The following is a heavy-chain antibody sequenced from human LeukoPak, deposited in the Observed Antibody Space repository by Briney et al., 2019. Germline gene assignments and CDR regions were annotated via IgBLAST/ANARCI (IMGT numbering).Heavy chain of an antibody. V-gene: IGHV3-30*03. Sequence: GGSLRLSCAASGFTFSSYGMHWVRQAPGKGLEWVAVISYDGSNKYYADSVKGRFTISRDNSKNTLYLQMNSLRAGDTAVYYCARGRVVRGGEFDLWGRGTLLTVSP. D-gene: IGHD3-10*01. J-gene: IGHJ2*01. CDR1: GFTFSSYG. CDR2: ISYDGSNK. CDR3: ARGRVVRGGEFDL.